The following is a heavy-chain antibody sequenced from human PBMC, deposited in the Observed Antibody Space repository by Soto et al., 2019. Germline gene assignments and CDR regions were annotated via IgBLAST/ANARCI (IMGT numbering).Heavy chain of an antibody. CDR2: IYYSGST. D-gene: IGHD5-12*01. J-gene: IGHJ4*02. CDR1: GGSISSYY. V-gene: IGHV4-59*01. Sequence: QVQMQESGPGLVKASETLSLTCTVSGGSISSYYWSWIRQPPGKGLEWIGYIYYSGSTNYNPSLKSRVTISVDTSKNQFSLKLSSVTAADTAVYYCAIARWSGYDYYFDYWGQGTLVTVSS. CDR3: AIARWSGYDYYFDY.